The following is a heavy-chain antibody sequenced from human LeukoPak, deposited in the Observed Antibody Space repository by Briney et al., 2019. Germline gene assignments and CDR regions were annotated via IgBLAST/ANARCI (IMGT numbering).Heavy chain of an antibody. J-gene: IGHJ4*02. CDR1: GFTFSNYG. Sequence: GGSLRLSCAASGFTFSNYGMHWVRQAPGKGMEWLAAIFYDGSNKYYADTVKGRFTISRDNSKNTLYLQVNSLRAEDTAVYYCARDQALYFSYGDYWGQGTLVTVSS. D-gene: IGHD2/OR15-2a*01. CDR3: ARDQALYFSYGDY. CDR2: IFYDGSNK. V-gene: IGHV3-33*01.